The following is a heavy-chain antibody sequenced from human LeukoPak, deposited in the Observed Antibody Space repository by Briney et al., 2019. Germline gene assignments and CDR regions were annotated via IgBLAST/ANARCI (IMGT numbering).Heavy chain of an antibody. CDR1: GFTFDDYG. J-gene: IGHJ4*02. CDR3: ARVAPYGSGSYYNPPYDY. V-gene: IGHV3-20*01. D-gene: IGHD3-10*01. Sequence: GGSLRLSCAASGFTFDDYGRSWVRQAPGKGLEWVSGINWNGGSTGYADSVKGRFTISRDNAKNSLYLQMNSLRAEDTALYHCARVAPYGSGSYYNPPYDYWGQGTLVTVSS. CDR2: INWNGGST.